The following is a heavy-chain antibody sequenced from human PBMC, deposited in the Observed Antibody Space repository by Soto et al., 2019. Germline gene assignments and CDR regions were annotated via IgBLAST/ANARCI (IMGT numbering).Heavy chain of an antibody. D-gene: IGHD3-3*01. V-gene: IGHV1-69*06. CDR2: TNTIFGTT. CDR3: ARGAITVFGGVVGSMDV. CDR1: GGIFINYG. J-gene: IGHJ6*02. Sequence: SVKVSCKASGGIFINYGISGLRPAPAQGLEWMGGTNTIFGTTNYAQKFQGKVTITADKSTRTVYMELTSLKFEDTAGDFCARGAITVFGGVVGSMDVWGQGTTVTVSS.